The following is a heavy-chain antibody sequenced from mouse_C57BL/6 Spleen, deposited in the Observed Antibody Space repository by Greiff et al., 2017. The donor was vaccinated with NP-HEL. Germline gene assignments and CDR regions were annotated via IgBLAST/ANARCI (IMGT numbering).Heavy chain of an antibody. CDR1: GFTFSSYA. CDR2: ISDGGSYT. J-gene: IGHJ2*01. D-gene: IGHD2-2*01. CDR3: ARSGVTTRFDY. V-gene: IGHV5-4*03. Sequence: EVKLVESGGGLVKPGGSLKLSCAASGFTFSSYAMSWVRQTPEKRLEWVATISDGGSYTYYPDNVKGRFTISRDNAKNNLYLQMSHLKSEDTAMYYCARSGVTTRFDYWGQGTTLTVSS.